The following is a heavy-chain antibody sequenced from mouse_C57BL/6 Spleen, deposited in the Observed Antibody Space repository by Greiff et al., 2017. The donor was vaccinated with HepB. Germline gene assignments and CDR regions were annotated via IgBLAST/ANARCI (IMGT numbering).Heavy chain of an antibody. V-gene: IGHV14-3*01. CDR2: IDPANGNT. Sequence: VQLKQSVAELVRPGASVKLSCTASGFNIKNTYMHWVKQRPEQGLEWIGRIDPANGNTKYAPKFQGKATITADTSSNTAYLQLSSLTSEDTAIYYCAFPYYGSSYDYFDYWGQGTTLTVSS. CDR1: GFNIKNTY. CDR3: AFPYYGSSYDYFDY. D-gene: IGHD1-1*01. J-gene: IGHJ2*01.